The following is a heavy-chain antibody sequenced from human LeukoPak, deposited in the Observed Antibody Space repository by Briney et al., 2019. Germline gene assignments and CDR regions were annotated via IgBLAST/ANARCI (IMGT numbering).Heavy chain of an antibody. CDR3: AREYYDFWSGYINYFDY. Sequence: GESLRLSCAASGFTFSSYGMHWVRQAPGKGLEWVAFIRYDGSNKYYADSVKGRFTISRDNSKNTLYLQMNSLRAEDTAVYYCAREYYDFWSGYINYFDYWGQGTLVTVSS. CDR2: IRYDGSNK. J-gene: IGHJ4*02. CDR1: GFTFSSYG. V-gene: IGHV3-30*02. D-gene: IGHD3-3*01.